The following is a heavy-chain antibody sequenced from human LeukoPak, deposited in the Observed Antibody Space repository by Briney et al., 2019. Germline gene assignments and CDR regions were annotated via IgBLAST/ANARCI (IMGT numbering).Heavy chain of an antibody. CDR1: GGTFSSYA. Sequence: SVKVSCKASGGTFSSYAISWVRQAPGQGLEWMGRIIPILGIANYAQKFQGRVTITADKSTSTAYMELSSLRSEDTAVYYCVRVLSKYSSSHLDYWGQGTLVTVSS. D-gene: IGHD6-6*01. CDR2: IIPILGIA. V-gene: IGHV1-69*04. CDR3: VRVLSKYSSSHLDY. J-gene: IGHJ4*02.